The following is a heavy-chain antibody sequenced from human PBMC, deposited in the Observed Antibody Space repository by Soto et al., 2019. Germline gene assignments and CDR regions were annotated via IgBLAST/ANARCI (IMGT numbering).Heavy chain of an antibody. CDR3: AAGGTRWLHSPFDY. V-gene: IGHV1-24*01. Sequence: QVQLLQSGAEVKKPGASVKVSCKVSGHTLTELSMHWVRQAPGRGLEWMGGFDPEDGETIFAQKFKGRVTMTEDTSTDSTYMELTSLRSEDTAVYYCAAGGTRWLHSPFDYWGQGTLVTISS. CDR1: GHTLTELS. D-gene: IGHD1-1*01. J-gene: IGHJ4*02. CDR2: FDPEDGET.